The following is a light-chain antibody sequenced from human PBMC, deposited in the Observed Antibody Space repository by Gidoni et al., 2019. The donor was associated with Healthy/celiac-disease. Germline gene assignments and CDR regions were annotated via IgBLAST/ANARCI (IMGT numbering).Light chain of an antibody. CDR1: QSVSSN. Sequence: EIVMTQSAAPLSVAPGERATLSCRASQSVSSNLAWYQQKPCQAPRLLIYGASTRATGIPARFSGSGSGTEFTLTISSLQSEDFAVYYCQQYNNWPLLTFGGGTKVEIK. V-gene: IGKV3-15*01. CDR3: QQYNNWPLLT. J-gene: IGKJ4*01. CDR2: GAS.